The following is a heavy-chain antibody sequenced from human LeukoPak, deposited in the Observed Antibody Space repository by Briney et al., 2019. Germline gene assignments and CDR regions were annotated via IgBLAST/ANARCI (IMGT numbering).Heavy chain of an antibody. CDR1: GFTVSSKY. V-gene: IGHV3-53*01. Sequence: PGGSLRLSCAASGFTVSSKYMSWVRQAPGKGLEWVSVIYSGGSTYYADSVKGRFTISRDNSKNTLYLQMNSLRAEDTAVYYCATIGAYDAFIIWGQGTMVTVSS. D-gene: IGHD3-22*01. J-gene: IGHJ3*02. CDR2: IYSGGST. CDR3: ATIGAYDAFII.